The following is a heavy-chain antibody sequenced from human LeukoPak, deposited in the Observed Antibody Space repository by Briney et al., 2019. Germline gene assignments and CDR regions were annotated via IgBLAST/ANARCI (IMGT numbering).Heavy chain of an antibody. CDR1: GYTFTSYG. J-gene: IGHJ4*02. CDR3: ARGYGSSWNY. CDR2: ISGYNGNR. Sequence: ASVKVSCKASGYTFTSYGISWVRQAPGQGLEWMGWISGYNGNRNYAQKFRGRVTMTTDTSTGIAYMELRSLRSDDTAVYYCARGYGSSWNYWGQGTLVTVSS. V-gene: IGHV1-18*04. D-gene: IGHD6-13*01.